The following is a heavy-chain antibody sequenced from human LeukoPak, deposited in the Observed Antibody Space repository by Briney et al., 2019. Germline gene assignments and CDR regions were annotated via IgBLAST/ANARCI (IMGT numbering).Heavy chain of an antibody. Sequence: GGSLRLSCAAPGFTFSSYWMSWVRQAPGKGLEWVANIKQDGSEKYYVDSVKGRFTISRDNAKNSLYLQMNSLRAEDTAVYYCARGRRMARYCSGGSCYFDYWGQGTLVTVSP. D-gene: IGHD2-15*01. CDR3: ARGRRMARYCSGGSCYFDY. J-gene: IGHJ4*02. V-gene: IGHV3-7*03. CDR2: IKQDGSEK. CDR1: GFTFSSYW.